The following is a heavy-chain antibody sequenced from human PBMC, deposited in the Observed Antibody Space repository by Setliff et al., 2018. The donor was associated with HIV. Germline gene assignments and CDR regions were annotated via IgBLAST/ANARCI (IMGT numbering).Heavy chain of an antibody. V-gene: IGHV1-2*02. J-gene: IGHJ4*02. Sequence: ASVKVSCKTSGYIFIRYYIFWVRQAPGQGLEWMGNINPHTGVTRYAEKFQGRVTMTRDTSISTIYMELSRLRSDDTAVYYCARGSLLGYFDWLFPDWGQGTLVTVSS. CDR1: GYIFIRYY. D-gene: IGHD3-9*01. CDR2: INPHTGVT. CDR3: ARGSLLGYFDWLFPD.